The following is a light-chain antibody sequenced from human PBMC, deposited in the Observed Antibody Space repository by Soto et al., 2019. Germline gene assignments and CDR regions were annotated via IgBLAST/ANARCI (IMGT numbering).Light chain of an antibody. Sequence: QSALTQPASVSGSPGQSITISCTGTSSDVGGYNYISWYQQHPGKAPKFIIYDVRNRPSGVSNRFSGSRSGNTASLTISGLLAEDEADYYCSSYTSSNTVICGGGTKLTVL. CDR1: SSDVGGYNY. CDR3: SSYTSSNTVI. CDR2: DVR. J-gene: IGLJ2*01. V-gene: IGLV2-14*03.